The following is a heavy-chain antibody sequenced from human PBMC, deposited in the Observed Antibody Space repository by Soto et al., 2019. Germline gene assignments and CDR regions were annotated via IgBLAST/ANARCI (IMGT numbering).Heavy chain of an antibody. CDR1: GFSFSTYN. V-gene: IGHV3-21*02. CDR3: VREDGLVGSNSAFDQ. J-gene: IGHJ4*02. CDR2: INGRSNYK. Sequence: EVELLESGGGLVKPGGSLRLSCAASGFSFSTYNMNWVRQAPGKGLEWVSSINGRSNYKYYTDSMKGRFTISRDNPKNSLYLQMDSLRVEDTAVYYCVREDGLVGSNSAFDQWGQGTLVIVSS. D-gene: IGHD7-27*01.